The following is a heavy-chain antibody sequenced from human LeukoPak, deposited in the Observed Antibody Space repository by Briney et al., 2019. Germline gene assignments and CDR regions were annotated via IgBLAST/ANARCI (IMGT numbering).Heavy chain of an antibody. Sequence: GESLKISCKGSGYTFTNYWIGWVRQMPGKGQEWMGVIYPGDSDTRYSPSFQGQVTISADKSISTAYLQWSSLKASDTAMYYCARGGLGYSYGFSHFDYWGQGTLVTVSS. V-gene: IGHV5-51*01. CDR1: GYTFTNYW. CDR3: ARGGLGYSYGFSHFDY. D-gene: IGHD5-18*01. J-gene: IGHJ4*02. CDR2: IYPGDSDT.